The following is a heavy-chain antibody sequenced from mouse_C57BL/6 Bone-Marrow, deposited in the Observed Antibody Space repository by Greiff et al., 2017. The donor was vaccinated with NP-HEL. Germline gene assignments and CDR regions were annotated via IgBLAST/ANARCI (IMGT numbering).Heavy chain of an antibody. V-gene: IGHV1-15*01. Sequence: QVQLKESGAELVRPGASVTLSCKASGYTFTDYEMHWVKQTPVHGLEWIGAIDPETGGTAYNQKFKGKAILTADKSSSTAYMELRSLTSEDSAVYYCTRGGSNPWFAYWGQGTLVTVSA. J-gene: IGHJ3*01. CDR1: GYTFTDYE. CDR3: TRGGSNPWFAY. CDR2: IDPETGGT. D-gene: IGHD2-5*01.